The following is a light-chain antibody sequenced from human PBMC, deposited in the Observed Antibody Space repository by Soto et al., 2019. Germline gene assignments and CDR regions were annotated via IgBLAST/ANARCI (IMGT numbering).Light chain of an antibody. V-gene: IGKV1-9*01. CDR1: QGISSD. Sequence: DIQLTQSPSFLSASVGDRVTITCRASQGISSDLAWYQQKPGKAPKLLIFAASTWQSGVPSRFSGSGSGTAFTLTISSLQPEDFATYWCQQFHTYPRTFGQGTKVEIK. CDR2: AAS. J-gene: IGKJ1*01. CDR3: QQFHTYPRT.